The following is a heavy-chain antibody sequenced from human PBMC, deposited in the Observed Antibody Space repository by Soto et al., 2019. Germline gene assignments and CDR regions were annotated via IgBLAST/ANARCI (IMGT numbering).Heavy chain of an antibody. CDR1: GFTVGNNY. V-gene: IGHV3-53*01. CDR2: IYSTGTT. J-gene: IGHJ4*02. Sequence: EVQLVESGEGLIQPGGSLKLSCAASGFTVGNNYMSWVRQAPGKGPEWVSLIYSTGTTKYADSVKGRFTVSRDNAKNMLYLQMNSLRAEDTAVYYCAKDGRGSGSHYNSFGYWGQGTLVTVSS. CDR3: AKDGRGSGSHYNSFGY. D-gene: IGHD3-10*01.